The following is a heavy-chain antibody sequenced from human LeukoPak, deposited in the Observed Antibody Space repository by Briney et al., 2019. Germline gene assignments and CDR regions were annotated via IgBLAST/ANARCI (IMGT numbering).Heavy chain of an antibody. CDR3: ASLVGATFSY. CDR1: GGSISSYY. D-gene: IGHD1-26*01. J-gene: IGHJ4*02. CDR2: IYYSGST. V-gene: IGHV4-59*01. Sequence: PSETLSLTCTVSGGSISSYYWSWIRQPPGKGLEWIGYIYYSGSTNYNPSLKSRVTISVDTSKNQFSLKLSSVTAADTAAYYCASLVGATFSYWGQGTLVTVSS.